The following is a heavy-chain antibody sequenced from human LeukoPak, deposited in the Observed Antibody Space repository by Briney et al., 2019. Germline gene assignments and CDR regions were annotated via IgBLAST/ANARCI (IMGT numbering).Heavy chain of an antibody. D-gene: IGHD3-3*01. CDR1: GFTFSSYW. CDR3: ARDAPSYYDFWSGYYAGHSDY. J-gene: IGHJ4*02. CDR2: IKQDGSEK. Sequence: GGSLRLSCAASGFTFSSYWMSWVRQAPGKGLEWVANIKQDGSEKYYVDSVKGRFTISRDNAKNSLYLQMNSPRAEDTAVYYCARDAPSYYDFWSGYYAGHSDYWGQGALVTVSS. V-gene: IGHV3-7*01.